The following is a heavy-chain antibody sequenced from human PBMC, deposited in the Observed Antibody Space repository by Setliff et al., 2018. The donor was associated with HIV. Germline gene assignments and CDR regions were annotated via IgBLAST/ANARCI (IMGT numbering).Heavy chain of an antibody. J-gene: IGHJ6*03. CDR1: GFTFNRNC. CDR3: AVFGVVSYYYMDV. CDR2: IKQDESER. Sequence: GGSLRLSCAASGFTFNRNCMSWVRQVPGKGLEWVATIKQDESERHYVDAVKGRFTVSRDDAKNSLYLQMNSLRAEDSAVYYCAVFGVVSYYYMDVWGKGTTVTVSS. D-gene: IGHD3-3*01. V-gene: IGHV3-7*01.